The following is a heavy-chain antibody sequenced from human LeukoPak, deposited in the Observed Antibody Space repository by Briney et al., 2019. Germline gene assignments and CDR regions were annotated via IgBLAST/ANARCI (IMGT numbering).Heavy chain of an antibody. V-gene: IGHV1-46*01. CDR2: INPSGGST. D-gene: IGHD6-19*01. CDR1: GYTFTSYY. Sequence: ASVKVSYKASGYTFTSYYMHWVRQAPGQGPEWMGIINPSGGSTSYAQKFQGRVSMTRDMSTSTVYMELSSLRSEDTAVYYCARAYPTQWLVGSRFDYWGQGTLVTVSP. CDR3: ARAYPTQWLVGSRFDY. J-gene: IGHJ4*02.